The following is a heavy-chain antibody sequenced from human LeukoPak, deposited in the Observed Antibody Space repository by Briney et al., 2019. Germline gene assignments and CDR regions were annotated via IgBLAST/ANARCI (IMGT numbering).Heavy chain of an antibody. V-gene: IGHV3-30-3*01. CDR1: GFTFSSYA. CDR2: ISYDGSNK. Sequence: GGSLRLSCAASGFTFSSYATHWVRQAPGKGLEWVAVISYDGSNKYYADSVKGRFTISRDNSKNTLYLQMNSLRAEDTAVYYCARAMSTFGGVRNYFDSWGQGTLVTVSS. J-gene: IGHJ4*02. D-gene: IGHD3-16*01. CDR3: ARAMSTFGGVRNYFDS.